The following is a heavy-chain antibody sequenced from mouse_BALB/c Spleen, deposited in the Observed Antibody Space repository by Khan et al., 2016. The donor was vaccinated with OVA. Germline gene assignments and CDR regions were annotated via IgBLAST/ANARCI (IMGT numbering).Heavy chain of an antibody. J-gene: IGHJ3*01. CDR2: ICSVGST. Sequence: QVQLVESGPGLVQPSQTLSITCTVSGFSLTSYGVHWVRQSPGKGLEWLGVICSVGSTAYNAAFISRLNISKDNSKIQAFFNRNSLEDKDKDIYYCAGNYEYDEGFAYWGQGTLVTVSA. D-gene: IGHD2-4*01. CDR3: AGNYEYDEGFAY. CDR1: GFSLTSYG. V-gene: IGHV2-2*02.